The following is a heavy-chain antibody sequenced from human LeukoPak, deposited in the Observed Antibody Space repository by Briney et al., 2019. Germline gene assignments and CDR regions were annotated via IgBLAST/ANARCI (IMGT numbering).Heavy chain of an antibody. CDR2: IHYSGST. D-gene: IGHD3-10*01. CDR1: GGSISSYY. J-gene: IGHJ3*02. CDR3: ARRGVKADAFDI. V-gene: IGHV4-59*08. Sequence: SETLSLTCTVSGGSISSYYWSWIRQPPGKGLEWIGYIHYSGSTNYNPSLRSRVTISVDTSKNQFSLKLSSVTAADTAVYYCARRGVKADAFDIWGQGTMVTVSS.